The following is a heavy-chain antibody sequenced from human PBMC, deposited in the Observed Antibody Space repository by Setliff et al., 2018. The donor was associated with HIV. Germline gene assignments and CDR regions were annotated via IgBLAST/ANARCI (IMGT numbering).Heavy chain of an antibody. D-gene: IGHD3-10*01. CDR1: GGSINNYY. V-gene: IGHV4-59*01. CDR2: IYYSGTT. Sequence: SETLSLTCTVSGGSINNYYWSWIRQPPGEGLEWIGYIYYSGTTNYNPSLKSRVSISVDTSKNQFSLKLTSVTAADTAVYYCARGPNCGSGGDGFDIWGQGTMVTVSS. CDR3: ARGPNCGSGGDGFDI. J-gene: IGHJ3*02.